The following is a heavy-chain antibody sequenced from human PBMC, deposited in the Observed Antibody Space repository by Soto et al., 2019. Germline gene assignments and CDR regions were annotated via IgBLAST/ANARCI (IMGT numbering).Heavy chain of an antibody. CDR3: ARVCCSSTSCVYKDYGMDV. J-gene: IGHJ6*02. Sequence: SVKVSCKASGGTFSSYAISWVRQAPGQGLEWMGGIIPIFGTANYAQKFQGRVTITADKSTSTAYMELSSLRSEDTAVYYCARVCCSSTSCVYKDYGMDVWGQGTTVTVSS. D-gene: IGHD2-2*01. V-gene: IGHV1-69*06. CDR1: GGTFSSYA. CDR2: IIPIFGTA.